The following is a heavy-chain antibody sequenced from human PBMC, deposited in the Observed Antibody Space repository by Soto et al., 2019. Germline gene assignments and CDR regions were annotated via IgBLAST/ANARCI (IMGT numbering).Heavy chain of an antibody. V-gene: IGHV3-48*02. CDR1: GFTLSSYN. D-gene: IGHD6-19*01. CDR2: ISGVNSDV. Sequence: EVQLMESGGGLVQPGGSLRLSCAASGFTLSSYNMNWVRQAPGKGLEWVSFISGVNSDVFYADSVKGRFTISRDNAKNALYLQMNSLRDEDTAVYYCTRDRPTQNTGWPIFDYWGQGTLVTVSS. J-gene: IGHJ4*02. CDR3: TRDRPTQNTGWPIFDY.